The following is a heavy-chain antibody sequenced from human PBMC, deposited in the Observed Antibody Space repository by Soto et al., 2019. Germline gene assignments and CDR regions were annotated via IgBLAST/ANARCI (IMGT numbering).Heavy chain of an antibody. CDR3: ARDRRPSPNYYDSSGYQDY. J-gene: IGHJ4*02. V-gene: IGHV1-18*01. CDR1: GYTFTSYG. Sequence: GASVKVSCKASGYTFTSYGISWVRQAPGQGLEWMGWNSAYNGNTNYAQKLKGRVTMTTDTSTSTDYMELRSLRSDDTAVYYCARDRRPSPNYYDSSGYQDYWGQGTLVTVSS. D-gene: IGHD3-22*01. CDR2: NSAYNGNT.